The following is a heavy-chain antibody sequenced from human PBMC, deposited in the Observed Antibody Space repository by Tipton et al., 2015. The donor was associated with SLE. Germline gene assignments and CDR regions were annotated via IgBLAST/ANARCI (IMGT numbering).Heavy chain of an antibody. J-gene: IGHJ6*03. CDR1: GVSISTYY. Sequence: TLSLTCSVSGVSISTYYWSWIRQSPGKGLEWIGFIYNSGITNYNPPLQSRVTLSVDMSKNQFSLRLSSVTAADTGVYYCVKSVVVVSPRDYYYYMDVWGKGTTVTVSS. CDR2: IYNSGIT. D-gene: IGHD2-15*01. CDR3: VKSVVVVSPRDYYYYMDV. V-gene: IGHV4-59*08.